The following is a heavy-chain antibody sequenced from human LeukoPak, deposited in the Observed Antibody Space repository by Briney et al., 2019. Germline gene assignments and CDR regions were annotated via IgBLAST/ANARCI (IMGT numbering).Heavy chain of an antibody. CDR1: GGSISSSSYY. D-gene: IGHD3-22*01. Sequence: SETLSLTCTVSGGSISSSSYYWGWIRQPPGKGLEWIGTIYYSGTTYYNPSLKSRVTISADTSKNQFSLKLTSVTAADTAVFYSARLTYDSSTYRYYFDCWGQGTLLTVSS. V-gene: IGHV4-39*01. CDR3: ARLTYDSSTYRYYFDC. J-gene: IGHJ4*02. CDR2: IYYSGTT.